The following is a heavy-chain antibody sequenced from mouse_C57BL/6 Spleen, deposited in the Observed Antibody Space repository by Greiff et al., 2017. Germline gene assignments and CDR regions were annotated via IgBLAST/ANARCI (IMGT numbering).Heavy chain of an antibody. V-gene: IGHV8-8*01. D-gene: IGHD2-5*01. J-gene: IGHJ4*01. Sequence: QVTLKESGPGILQPSQTLSLTCSFSGFSLSTFGMGVGWIRQPSGKGLEWLEHIWWDDDKYYNPALKSRLTITKDTSKNQVFLKIANVDTADTATYYCARTYSNYSYYAMDYWGQGTSVTVSS. CDR3: ARTYSNYSYYAMDY. CDR2: IWWDDDK. CDR1: GFSLSTFGMG.